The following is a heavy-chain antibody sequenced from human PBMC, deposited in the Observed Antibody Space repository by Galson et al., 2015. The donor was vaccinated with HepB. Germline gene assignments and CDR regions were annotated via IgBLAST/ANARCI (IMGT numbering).Heavy chain of an antibody. J-gene: IGHJ4*02. Sequence: SLRLSCAASGFTFSSYAMSWVRQAPGKGLEWVSAISGSGGSTYYADSVKGRFTISRDNSKNTLYLQMNSLRAEDTAVYYCAKDLLGYSYGYLDYWGQGTLVTVSS. V-gene: IGHV3-23*01. CDR1: GFTFSSYA. CDR2: ISGSGGST. D-gene: IGHD5-18*01. CDR3: AKDLLGYSYGYLDY.